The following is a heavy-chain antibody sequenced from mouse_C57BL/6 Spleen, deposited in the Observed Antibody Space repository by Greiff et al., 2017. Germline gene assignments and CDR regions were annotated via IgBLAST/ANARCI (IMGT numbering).Heavy chain of an antibody. Sequence: LVESGAELVKPGASVKLSCTASGFNIKDYYMHWVKQRTEQGLEWIGRIDPEDGDTKYAPKFPGKATITADTSSNTAYMQLSSLTAEDTAVYYGASSVTTVVRYFDVWGTGTTVTVSS. D-gene: IGHD1-1*01. CDR3: ASSVTTVVRYFDV. J-gene: IGHJ1*03. CDR2: IDPEDGDT. V-gene: IGHV14-2*01. CDR1: GFNIKDYY.